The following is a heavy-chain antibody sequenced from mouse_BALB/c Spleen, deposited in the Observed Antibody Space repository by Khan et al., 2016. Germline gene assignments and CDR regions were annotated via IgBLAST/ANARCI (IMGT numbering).Heavy chain of an antibody. CDR3: ARSYFRYDGYAY. D-gene: IGHD2-14*01. CDR1: GYTFTNYG. CDR2: INTNTGEP. J-gene: IGHJ3*01. V-gene: IGHV9-3*02. Sequence: QIQLVQSGPELKKPGETVKISCKASGYTFTNYGLHWVKQTPGKGLKWMGWINTNTGEPTYAEEFKGRFAFSLETSASTDYLQINNLKNEYTSTYCCARSYFRYDGYAYWRQGTLVTVST.